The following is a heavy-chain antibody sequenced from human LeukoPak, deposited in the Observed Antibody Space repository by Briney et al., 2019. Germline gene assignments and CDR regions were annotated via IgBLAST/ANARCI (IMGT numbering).Heavy chain of an antibody. CDR2: INHSGST. J-gene: IGHJ4*02. V-gene: IGHV4-34*01. D-gene: IGHD5-12*01. Sequence: SETLSLTCAVYGGSFSGYYWSWIRQPPGKGLEWIGEINHSGSTNHNPSLKSRVTISVDTSKNQFSLKLSSVTAADTAVYYCARDARDRYGGYAFGYWGQGTLVTVSS. CDR3: ARDARDRYGGYAFGY. CDR1: GGSFSGYY.